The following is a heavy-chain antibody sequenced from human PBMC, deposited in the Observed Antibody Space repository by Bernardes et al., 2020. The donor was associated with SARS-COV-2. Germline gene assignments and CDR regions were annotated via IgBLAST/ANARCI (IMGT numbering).Heavy chain of an antibody. CDR2: IYHSGST. CDR1: GGSISSSNW. CDR3: ASSCRRLGSCVDLGFDP. D-gene: IGHD6-13*01. V-gene: IGHV4-4*02. Sequence: SETLSLTCAVSGGSISSSNWWSWVRQPPGKGLEWIGEIYHSGSTNYNPSLKSRVTISVDKSKNQFSLKLSSVTAADTAVYYCASSCRRLGSCVDLGFDPWGQGTLVTVSS. J-gene: IGHJ5*02.